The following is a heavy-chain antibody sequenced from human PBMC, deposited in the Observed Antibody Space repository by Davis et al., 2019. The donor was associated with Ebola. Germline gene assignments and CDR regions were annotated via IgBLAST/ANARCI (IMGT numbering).Heavy chain of an antibody. D-gene: IGHD1-7*01. Sequence: LRLSCTLSGGSISSYYCGWIRQLPGKGLEWIGSIYYSGSTYYNPSLKSRVTISVDTSKNQFSLKLSSVTAADTAVYYCARHPHCNYRAFDIWGQGTMVTVSS. CDR2: IYYSGST. J-gene: IGHJ3*02. V-gene: IGHV4-39*01. CDR3: ARHPHCNYRAFDI. CDR1: GGSISSYY.